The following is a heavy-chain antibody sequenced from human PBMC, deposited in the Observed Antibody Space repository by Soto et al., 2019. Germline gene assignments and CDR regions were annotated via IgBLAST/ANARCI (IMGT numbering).Heavy chain of an antibody. CDR2: INAGNGNT. J-gene: IGHJ4*02. Sequence: ASVKVSCKASGYTFTSYAIHWVRQAPGQRLEWMGWINAGNGNTKYSQKFQGRVTITRDTSASTAYMELSSLRSEDTAVYYCARVNRPYSSSWYIDYWGQGTLVTVSS. CDR1: GYTFTSYA. D-gene: IGHD6-13*01. CDR3: ARVNRPYSSSWYIDY. V-gene: IGHV1-3*01.